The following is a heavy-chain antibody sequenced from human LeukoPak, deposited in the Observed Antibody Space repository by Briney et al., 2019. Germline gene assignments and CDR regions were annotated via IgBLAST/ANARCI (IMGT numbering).Heavy chain of an antibody. Sequence: PSETLSLTCAVYGGSFSGYYWSWIRQPPGKGLEWIGEINHSGSTNYNPSLKSRVTISVDTSKNQFPLKLSSVTAADTAVYYCASLYYYGSGSYRTPFDYWGQGTPVTVSS. D-gene: IGHD3-10*01. CDR3: ASLYYYGSGSYRTPFDY. V-gene: IGHV4-34*01. CDR1: GGSFSGYY. J-gene: IGHJ4*02. CDR2: INHSGST.